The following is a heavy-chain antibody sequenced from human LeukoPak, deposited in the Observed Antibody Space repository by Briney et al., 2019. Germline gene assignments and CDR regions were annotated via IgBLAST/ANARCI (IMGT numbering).Heavy chain of an antibody. V-gene: IGHV4-4*07. CDR3: ARDASLLWFGEFSWFDP. Sequence: SETLSLTCTVSGVSISGDYWTWIRQPAGKGLEWIGRIYTSGSTNYNPSLKSRVTMSVATSKNQFSLKLSSVTAADTAVYYCARDASLLWFGEFSWFDPWGQGTLVTVSS. J-gene: IGHJ5*02. D-gene: IGHD3-10*01. CDR2: IYTSGST. CDR1: GVSISGDY.